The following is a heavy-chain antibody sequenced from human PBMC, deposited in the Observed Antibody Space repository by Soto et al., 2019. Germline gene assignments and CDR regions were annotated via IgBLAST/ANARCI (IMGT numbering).Heavy chain of an antibody. CDR3: ARHVAVATISWGTYGMDV. Sequence: VSLRLSCAASVFTFSSYWMHWVRQAPGEGLAWVSRINSDGSNTTYADSVKGRFTTSRDNAKNTLFLQMNSLRGEDTAVYYCARHVAVATISWGTYGMDVWGQGTTVTVSS. V-gene: IGHV3-74*01. J-gene: IGHJ6*02. CDR2: INSDGSNT. CDR1: VFTFSSYW. D-gene: IGHD5-12*01.